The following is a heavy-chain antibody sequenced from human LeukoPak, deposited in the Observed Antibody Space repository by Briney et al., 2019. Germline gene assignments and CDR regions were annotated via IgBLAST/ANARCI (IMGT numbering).Heavy chain of an antibody. CDR3: AKDPDDSSGHYFDY. CDR2: ISYDGSNK. D-gene: IGHD3-22*01. J-gene: IGHJ4*02. Sequence: GGSLRLSCAASGFTFSSYGMHWVRQAPGKGLEWVAVISYDGSNKYYADSVKGRFTISRDNSKNTLYLQMNSLRAEDTAVYYCAKDPDDSSGHYFDYWGQGTLVTVSS. V-gene: IGHV3-30*18. CDR1: GFTFSSYG.